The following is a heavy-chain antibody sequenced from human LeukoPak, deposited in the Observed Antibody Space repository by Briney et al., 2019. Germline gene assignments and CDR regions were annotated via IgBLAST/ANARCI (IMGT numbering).Heavy chain of an antibody. J-gene: IGHJ3*01. CDR3: SSWLGDLLLSL. Sequence: GGSLRLSCTAFQFIFSNYEVNWFRQAPGKGLDWISHKPRIGDTIYYSDSVKGRFAVSRDPAKNSVYLQMNSLRDEDTAVYYCSSWLGDLLLSLWGQGTMVTVSS. CDR1: QFIFSNYE. CDR2: KPRIGDTI. D-gene: IGHD6-19*01. V-gene: IGHV3-48*03.